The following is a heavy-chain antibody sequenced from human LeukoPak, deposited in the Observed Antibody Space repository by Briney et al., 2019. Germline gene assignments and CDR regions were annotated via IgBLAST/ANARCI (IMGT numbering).Heavy chain of an antibody. J-gene: IGHJ4*02. CDR3: ARANVEQWLVDFDY. D-gene: IGHD6-19*01. CDR2: MNPNSGNT. CDR1: GYTFTSYD. Sequence: ASVKVSCKASGYTFTSYDINWVRQATGQGLEWMGWMNPNSGNTGYAQKFQGRVTMTRNTSISPAYMELSSLRSEDTAVYYCARANVEQWLVDFDYWAREPWSPSPQ. V-gene: IGHV1-8*01.